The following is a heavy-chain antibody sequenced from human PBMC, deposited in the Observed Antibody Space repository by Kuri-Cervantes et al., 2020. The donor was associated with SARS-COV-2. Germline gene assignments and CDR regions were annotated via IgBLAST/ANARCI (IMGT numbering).Heavy chain of an antibody. CDR3: ANLHYGDYDY. Sequence: SETLSLTCTVSGASISSDYWSWIRQSPGKGLEWIGYIYYIGSTNYNPSLKSRVTISVDTSKNQFSLKLSSVTAADTAVYYCANLHYGDYDYWGQGTLVTVSS. V-gene: IGHV4-59*01. CDR2: IYYIGST. J-gene: IGHJ4*02. CDR1: GASISSDY. D-gene: IGHD4-17*01.